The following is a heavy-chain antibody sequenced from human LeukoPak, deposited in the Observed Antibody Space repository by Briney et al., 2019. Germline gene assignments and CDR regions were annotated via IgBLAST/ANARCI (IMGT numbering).Heavy chain of an antibody. D-gene: IGHD3-10*01. Sequence: SQTLSLTCTVSGGSIRSGSYHWSWIRQPAGKGLEWIGRIYSNGGPNYNPSLKSRVTISVDTSKNQFSLRLSSVTASDTAVYYCARENTGAGSDFYNYYMDVWGKGTTVTVSS. V-gene: IGHV4-61*02. CDR3: ARENTGAGSDFYNYYMDV. CDR2: IYSNGGP. J-gene: IGHJ6*03. CDR1: GGSIRSGSYH.